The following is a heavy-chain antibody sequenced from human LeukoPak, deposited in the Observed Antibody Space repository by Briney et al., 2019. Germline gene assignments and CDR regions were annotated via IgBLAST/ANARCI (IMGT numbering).Heavy chain of an antibody. Sequence: EASVKVSCKASGYTFSDYYIHWVRQAPGQGLEWMGWINPNSGDTNYAQKLQGRVTMTTDTSTSTAYMELRSLRSDDTAVYYCARVRVYYYYYMDVWGKGTTVTVSS. CDR2: INPNSGDT. V-gene: IGHV1-2*02. CDR3: ARVRVYYYYYMDV. J-gene: IGHJ6*03. CDR1: GYTFSDYY.